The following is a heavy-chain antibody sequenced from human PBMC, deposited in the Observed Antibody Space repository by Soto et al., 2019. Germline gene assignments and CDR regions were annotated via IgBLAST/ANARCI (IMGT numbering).Heavy chain of an antibody. J-gene: IGHJ6*02. CDR2: MNPNSGNT. V-gene: IGHV1-8*01. Sequence: ASVKVSCKASGYTFTSYDINWVRQATGQGLEWMGWMNPNSGNTGYAQKFQGRVTMTRNTSISTAYMELSSLRSEDTAVYYCARGQDGDYGYYYYGMDVWGQGTTVTVSS. CDR3: ARGQDGDYGYYYYGMDV. CDR1: GYTFTSYD. D-gene: IGHD4-17*01.